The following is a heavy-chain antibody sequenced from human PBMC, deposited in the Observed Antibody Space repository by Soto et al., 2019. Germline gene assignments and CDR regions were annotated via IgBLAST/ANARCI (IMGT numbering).Heavy chain of an antibody. J-gene: IGHJ4*02. V-gene: IGHV5-51*01. CDR2: IYPGDSDT. D-gene: IGHD6-19*01. CDR1: GYTFTSYW. CDR3: ARQGGSALYYFDY. Sequence: LKISCKGSGYTFTSYWIAWVRQMPGKGLEWMGIIYPGDSDTRYSPSFQGQVSISADKSTSTAYLQWSSLKASDTAMYYCARQGGSALYYFDYWGQGTLVTVSS.